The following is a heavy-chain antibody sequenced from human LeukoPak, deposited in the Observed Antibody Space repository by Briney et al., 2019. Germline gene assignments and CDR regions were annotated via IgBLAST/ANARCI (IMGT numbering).Heavy chain of an antibody. Sequence: PSETLSLTCAVYGGSFSGYYWSWIRQPPGKGLEWIGEINHSGSTNYNPSLKSRVTISVDTSKNQFPLKLSSVTAADTAVYYCARRDYYDSSGPHFDYCFDYWGQGTLVTVSS. CDR3: ARRDYYDSSGPHFDYCFDY. CDR2: INHSGST. J-gene: IGHJ4*02. CDR1: GGSFSGYY. D-gene: IGHD3-22*01. V-gene: IGHV4-34*01.